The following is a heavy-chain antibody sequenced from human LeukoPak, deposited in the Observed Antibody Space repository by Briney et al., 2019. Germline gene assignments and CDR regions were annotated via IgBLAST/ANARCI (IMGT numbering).Heavy chain of an antibody. D-gene: IGHD4-17*01. CDR3: ARDPNGDYIGAFDF. CDR1: GFTFSNYA. Sequence: GGSLRLSCAGSGFTFSNYALIWVRQAPGRGLEWVSAIKGSGSFTKYADSVTGRFTISRDNSKNMLYLQMSSLTADDTAIYYCARDPNGDYIGAFDFGGQGTMVTVFS. CDR2: IKGSGSFT. V-gene: IGHV3-23*01. J-gene: IGHJ3*01.